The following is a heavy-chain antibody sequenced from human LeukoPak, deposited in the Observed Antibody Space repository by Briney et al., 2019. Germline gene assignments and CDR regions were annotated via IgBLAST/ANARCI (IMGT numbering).Heavy chain of an antibody. Sequence: SVKVSCKASGGTFSSYAISWVRQAPGQGLEWMGGIIPIFGTANYAQKFQGRVTITADEPTSTAYMELSSLRSEDTAVYYCARDPSSGWYHAFDIWGQGTMVTVSS. V-gene: IGHV1-69*13. CDR3: ARDPSSGWYHAFDI. CDR1: GGTFSSYA. J-gene: IGHJ3*02. CDR2: IIPIFGTA. D-gene: IGHD6-19*01.